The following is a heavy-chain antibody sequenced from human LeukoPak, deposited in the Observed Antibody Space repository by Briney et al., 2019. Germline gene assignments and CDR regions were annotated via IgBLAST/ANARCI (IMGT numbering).Heavy chain of an antibody. CDR2: IYPGDSDT. CDR3: ARQCNYYDSCGYYYAAY. Sequence: GESLKISCKGSGYSFTSYWIGWVRQMPGKGLEWMGIIYPGDSDTRYSPSFQGQVTISADKSISTAYLQWSSLKASDTAMYYCARQCNYYDSCGYYYAAYWGQGTLVTVSS. V-gene: IGHV5-51*01. CDR1: GYSFTSYW. J-gene: IGHJ4*02. D-gene: IGHD3-22*01.